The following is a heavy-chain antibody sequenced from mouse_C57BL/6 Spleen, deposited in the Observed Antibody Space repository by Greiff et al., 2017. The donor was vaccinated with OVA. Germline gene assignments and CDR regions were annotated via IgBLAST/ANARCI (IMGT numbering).Heavy chain of an antibody. CDR3: ARRYSNYVGFDY. J-gene: IGHJ2*01. CDR1: GYTFTSYW. CDR2: IDPSDSET. V-gene: IGHV1-52*01. D-gene: IGHD2-5*01. Sequence: VKLQQPGAELVRPGSSVKLSCKASGYTFTSYWMHWVKQRPIQGLEWIGNIDPSDSETHYNQKFKDKATLTVDKSSSTAYMQLSSLTSEDSAVYYCARRYSNYVGFDYWGQGTTLTVSS.